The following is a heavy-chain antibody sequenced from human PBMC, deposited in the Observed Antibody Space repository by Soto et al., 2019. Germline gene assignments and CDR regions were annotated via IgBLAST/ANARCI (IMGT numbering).Heavy chain of an antibody. Sequence: EVQLLESGGGLVQPGGSLRLSCAASGFTFSSYAMRWVRQAPGTALEWVSAISGSGGSTYYADSVKGRFTISRDNSKTALYLQMNSLRAEDTAVYYCAKPTPTLRPPFDYWGQGTLVTVSS. CDR1: GFTFSSYA. J-gene: IGHJ4*02. CDR2: ISGSGGST. D-gene: IGHD3-3*01. V-gene: IGHV3-23*01. CDR3: AKPTPTLRPPFDY.